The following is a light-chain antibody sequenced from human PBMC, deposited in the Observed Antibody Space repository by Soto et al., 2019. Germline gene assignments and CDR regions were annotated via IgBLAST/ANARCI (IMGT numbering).Light chain of an antibody. V-gene: IGKV1-13*02. Sequence: AIQLTQSPSSLSASVGDRVSITCRASQAISSHLAWYQQKPGTGPKLLIHGASVLQTGVPSRFSGSGNGPVTDFTLTISSLQPEDFATYFCQQIKSYPRVTFGQGTKVEIK. CDR1: QAISSH. J-gene: IGKJ1*01. CDR3: QQIKSYPRVT. CDR2: GAS.